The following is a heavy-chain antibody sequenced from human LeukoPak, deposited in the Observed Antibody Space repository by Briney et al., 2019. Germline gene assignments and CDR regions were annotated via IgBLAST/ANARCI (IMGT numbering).Heavy chain of an antibody. CDR3: VRPDQWDPRRLGY. V-gene: IGHV3-33*01. CDR1: GITFSSYG. Sequence: GGSLRLSCTTSGITFSSYGMHWVRQAPGKGLEWVARIWYDGSNKYYADSVKGRFTISRDNSKNRLYLEMSSLRAEDTAVYYCVRPDQWDPRRLGYWGQGVLVIVSS. CDR2: IWYDGSNK. J-gene: IGHJ4*02. D-gene: IGHD1-26*01.